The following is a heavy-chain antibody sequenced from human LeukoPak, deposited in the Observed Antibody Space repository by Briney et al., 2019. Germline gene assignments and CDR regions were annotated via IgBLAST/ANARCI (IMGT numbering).Heavy chain of an antibody. V-gene: IGHV3-53*01. Sequence: PGGSLRLSCAASGFTVSNSYMSWVRQAPGKGLEWVSVIYSGGITYYADSVKGRFTISRDNSKNTMYLRMNSLRAEDTAVYYCGVNSDYWGQGTLVTVSS. J-gene: IGHJ4*02. CDR1: GFTVSNSY. CDR2: IYSGGIT. CDR3: GVNSDY. D-gene: IGHD4-23*01.